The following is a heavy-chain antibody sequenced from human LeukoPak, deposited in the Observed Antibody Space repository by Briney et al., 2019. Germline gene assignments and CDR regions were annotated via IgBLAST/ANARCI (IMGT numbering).Heavy chain of an antibody. D-gene: IGHD3-3*01. CDR3: ARGLGKFLEWAPWFAP. CDR1: GYTFTSYD. V-gene: IGHV1-8*03. J-gene: IGHJ5*02. Sequence: ASVKVSCKASGYTFTSYDINWVRQATGQGLEWMGWMNPNSGNTGYAQKFQGRVTITRNTSISTAYMELSSLRSEDTAVYYCARGLGKFLEWAPWFAPWGQGTLVTVSS. CDR2: MNPNSGNT.